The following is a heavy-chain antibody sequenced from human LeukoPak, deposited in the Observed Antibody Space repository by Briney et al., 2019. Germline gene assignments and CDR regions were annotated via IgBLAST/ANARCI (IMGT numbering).Heavy chain of an antibody. V-gene: IGHV1-18*01. CDR3: ARGFEWELPPGYYFDY. D-gene: IGHD1-26*01. J-gene: IGHJ4*02. CDR2: ISAYNGNT. Sequence: ASVRVSCKASGYTFTSYGISWVRQAPGQGLEWMGWISAYNGNTSYAQKLQGRATMTTDTSTSTAYMELRSLRSDDTAVYYCARGFEWELPPGYYFDYWGQGTLVTVSS. CDR1: GYTFTSYG.